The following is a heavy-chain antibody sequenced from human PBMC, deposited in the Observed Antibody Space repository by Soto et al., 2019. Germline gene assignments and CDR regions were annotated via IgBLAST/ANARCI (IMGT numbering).Heavy chain of an antibody. V-gene: IGHV1-46*01. J-gene: IGHJ4*02. D-gene: IGHD2-21*02. CDR2: INPSGGST. CDR3: ARSIVAVTALDY. CDR1: GYTFTSYY. Sequence: ASVKVSCKASGYTFTSYYMHWVRQAPGQGLEWMGIINPSGGSTSYAQKFQGRVTITRDTSASTAYMELSSLRSEDTAVYYCARSIVAVTALDYWGQGTLVTVSS.